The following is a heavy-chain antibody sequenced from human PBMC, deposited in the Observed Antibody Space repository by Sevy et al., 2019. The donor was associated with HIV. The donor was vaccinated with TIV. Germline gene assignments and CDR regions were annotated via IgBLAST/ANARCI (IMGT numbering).Heavy chain of an antibody. CDR3: ARLSGITMIVVVLDAFDI. V-gene: IGHV4-39*01. CDR1: GGSISSSSYY. J-gene: IGHJ3*02. D-gene: IGHD3-22*01. CDR2: IYYSGST. Sequence: SETLSLTCTVSGGSISSSSYYWGWIRQPPGKGLEWIGSIYYSGSTYYNPSLKSRVTISVDTSKNQFSLKLSSVTAAETAVYYCARLSGITMIVVVLDAFDIWGQGTMVTVSS.